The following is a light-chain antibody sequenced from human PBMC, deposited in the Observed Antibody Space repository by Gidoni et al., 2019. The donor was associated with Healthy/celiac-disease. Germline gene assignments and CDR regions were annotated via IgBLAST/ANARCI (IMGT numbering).Light chain of an antibody. J-gene: IGKJ1*01. CDR3: QQRSNWPPWT. Sequence: EMVLTQSPATLSLSPGERATLSCRASQSVSSYLAWYQQKPGQAPRLLIYDASNRATGIPARFSGSGSGTDFTLTIRSLEPEDFAVYYCQQRSNWPPWTFGQGTKVEIK. V-gene: IGKV3-11*01. CDR2: DAS. CDR1: QSVSSY.